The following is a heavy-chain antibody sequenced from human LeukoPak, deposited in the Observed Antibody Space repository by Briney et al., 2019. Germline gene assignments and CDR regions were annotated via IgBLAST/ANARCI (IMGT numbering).Heavy chain of an antibody. CDR1: GFTFSSYA. CDR3: ARAGGATPPFDY. Sequence: GSLRLSCAASGFTFSSYAMRWVRQAPGKGLEYVSAISSNGGSTYYANSVKGRFTISRDNSKNTLYLQMGSLRAEDMAVYYCARAGGATPPFDYWGQGTLVTVSS. V-gene: IGHV3-64*01. J-gene: IGHJ4*02. D-gene: IGHD1-26*01. CDR2: ISSNGGST.